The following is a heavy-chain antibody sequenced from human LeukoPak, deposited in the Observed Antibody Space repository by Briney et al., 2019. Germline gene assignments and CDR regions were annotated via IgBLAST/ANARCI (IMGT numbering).Heavy chain of an antibody. CDR1: GFTFRSYA. CDR2: ISGIGTST. V-gene: IGHV3-23*01. D-gene: IGHD3-22*01. CDR3: EGTYYYDSSDDY. Sequence: PRGSLRLSCAASGFTFRSYAMSCVRQAPGKGLEWVLAISGIGTSTYYADSVQGRFTISRDNSKNKLYLEMNSLRAEDTAVYYCEGTYYYDSSDDYWGQGTLVTVSS. J-gene: IGHJ4*02.